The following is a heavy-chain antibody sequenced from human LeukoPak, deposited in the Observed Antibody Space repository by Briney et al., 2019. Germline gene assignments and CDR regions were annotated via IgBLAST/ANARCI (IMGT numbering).Heavy chain of an antibody. Sequence: ASVKVSCKASGYTFTSYYMHWVRQAPGQGLEWMGIINPSGGSTSYAQKFQGRVTMTRDTSTSTVYMELSSLRSEDTAVYYCARDQGRIRYFDWLTGYWGQGTLVTVSS. D-gene: IGHD3-9*01. CDR2: INPSGGST. CDR1: GYTFTSYY. CDR3: ARDQGRIRYFDWLTGY. V-gene: IGHV1-46*01. J-gene: IGHJ4*02.